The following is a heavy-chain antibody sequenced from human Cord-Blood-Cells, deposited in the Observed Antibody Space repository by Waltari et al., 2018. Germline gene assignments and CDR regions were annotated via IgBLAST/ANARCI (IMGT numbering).Heavy chain of an antibody. D-gene: IGHD1-26*01. CDR2: IYYSGGT. CDR3: ARHERGSGDAFDI. J-gene: IGHJ3*02. Sequence: QLQLQESGPGLVKPSETMSLPCTVTGGSIRSSSYYWGWIRQPPGQGLEWIGSIYYSGGTYYNPSLKSRVTISVDTAKNQFSLKLSSVTAADTAVYYCARHERGSGDAFDIWGQGTMVTVSS. V-gene: IGHV4-39*01. CDR1: GGSIRSSSYY.